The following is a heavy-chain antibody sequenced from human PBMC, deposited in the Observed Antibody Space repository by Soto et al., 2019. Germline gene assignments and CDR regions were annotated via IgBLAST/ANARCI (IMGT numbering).Heavy chain of an antibody. CDR3: ARVRRGSSWKYYYYGMDV. V-gene: IGHV1-69*13. J-gene: IGHJ6*02. CDR2: IIPIFGTA. Sequence: SVKVSCKASGGTFSSYAISWVRQAPGQGLEWMGGIIPIFGTANYAQKFQGRVTITADESTSTAYTELSSLRSEDTAVYYCARVRRGSSWKYYYYGMDVWGQGTTVTVSS. D-gene: IGHD6-13*01. CDR1: GGTFSSYA.